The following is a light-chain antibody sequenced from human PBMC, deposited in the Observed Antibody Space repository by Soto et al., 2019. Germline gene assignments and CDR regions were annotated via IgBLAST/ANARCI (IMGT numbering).Light chain of an antibody. V-gene: IGKV3-20*01. CDR2: GAS. Sequence: IVLTQSPGTLSLSPGERVTLSCRASQGVASTYLAWYQQKPGQAPRLLIYGASSRATGIPDRFSGSGSGTDFTLTISRLEPEDFAVYYCQQFGSSPPRTFGQGTKVDIK. J-gene: IGKJ1*01. CDR3: QQFGSSPPRT. CDR1: QGVASTY.